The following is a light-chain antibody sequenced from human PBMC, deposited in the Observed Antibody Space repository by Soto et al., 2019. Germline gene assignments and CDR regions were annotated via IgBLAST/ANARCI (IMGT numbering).Light chain of an antibody. CDR3: QQYGSSTPLT. CDR2: GAS. Sequence: EIVLTQSPGTLSLSPGERATLSCRASQSVSSSYLAWYQQKPGQAPRLLIYGASSRATGIPDRFSGSGSGTDFSLTISRLEPEDFAVYYCQQYGSSTPLTFGGRTKVEIK. V-gene: IGKV3-20*01. CDR1: QSVSSSY. J-gene: IGKJ4*01.